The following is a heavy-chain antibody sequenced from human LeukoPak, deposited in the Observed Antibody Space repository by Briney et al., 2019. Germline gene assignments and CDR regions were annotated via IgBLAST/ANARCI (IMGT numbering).Heavy chain of an antibody. D-gene: IGHD3-10*01. V-gene: IGHV3-23*01. CDR3: AKVAHYYYGSESYYFFEH. Sequence: PGGSLRLSCAASGFTLSSYAMSWVRQGPGKGLEWVSAISVSGNTYHADSVKGRFTISRDSSKNTLYLQMNSLRVEDTAIYYCAKVAHYYYGSESYYFFEHWGQGTPVTASS. J-gene: IGHJ4*02. CDR1: GFTLSSYA. CDR2: ISVSGNT.